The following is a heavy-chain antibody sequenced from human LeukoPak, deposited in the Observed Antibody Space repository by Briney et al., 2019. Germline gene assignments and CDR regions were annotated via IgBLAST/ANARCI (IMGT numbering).Heavy chain of an antibody. J-gene: IGHJ4*02. CDR2: IYYSGST. CDR3: ARVHRDGYSYLYHYFDY. CDR1: GGSIRSADYY. Sequence: SHTLSLTCTVSGGSIRSADYYWRWIRQPPGKGLEWIGYIYYSGSTYYSPSLKSRVTISVDMSTNQFSLRLTSVTAADTAVYFCARVHRDGYSYLYHYFDYWGQGTLVTVSA. D-gene: IGHD5-24*01. V-gene: IGHV4-30-4*01.